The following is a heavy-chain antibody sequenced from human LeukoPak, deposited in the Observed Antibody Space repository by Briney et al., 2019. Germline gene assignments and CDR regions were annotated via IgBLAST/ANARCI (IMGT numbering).Heavy chain of an antibody. CDR1: GGSISSYY. CDR3: ARLRFDRFDP. D-gene: IGHD3-3*01. V-gene: IGHV4-39*01. J-gene: IGHJ5*02. Sequence: PSETLSLTCTVSGGSISSYYWGWIRQPPGKGLEWIGSIYYSGSTYYNPSLKSRVTISVDTSKNQFSLKLSSVTAADTAVYYCARLRFDRFDPWGQGILVSVSS. CDR2: IYYSGST.